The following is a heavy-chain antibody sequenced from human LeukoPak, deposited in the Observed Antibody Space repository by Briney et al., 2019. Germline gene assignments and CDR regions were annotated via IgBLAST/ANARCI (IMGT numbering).Heavy chain of an antibody. CDR1: GFTFSSYA. CDR3: AKDRLRYFDWLLRYFDY. V-gene: IGHV3-23*01. CDR2: ISGSGGST. Sequence: GGSLRLSCAASGFTFSSYAMSWVRQAPGEGLEWVSAISGSGGSTYYADSVKGRFTISRDNSKNTLYLQMNSLRAEDTAVYYCAKDRLRYFDWLLRYFDYWGQGTLVTVSS. J-gene: IGHJ4*02. D-gene: IGHD3-9*01.